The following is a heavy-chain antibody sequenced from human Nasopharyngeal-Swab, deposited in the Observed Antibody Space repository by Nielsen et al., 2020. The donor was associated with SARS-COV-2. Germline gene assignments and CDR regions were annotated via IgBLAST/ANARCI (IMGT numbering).Heavy chain of an antibody. J-gene: IGHJ3*02. CDR2: TYYRSKWYN. D-gene: IGHD6-13*01. V-gene: IGHV6-1*01. Sequence: WIRQSPSRGLEWLGRTYYRSKWYNDYAVSGKSRITINPDTSKNQFSLQLNSVTPEDMAVYYCARDEDNSSSWGDDAFDIWGQGTMVTVSS. CDR3: ARDEDNSSSWGDDAFDI.